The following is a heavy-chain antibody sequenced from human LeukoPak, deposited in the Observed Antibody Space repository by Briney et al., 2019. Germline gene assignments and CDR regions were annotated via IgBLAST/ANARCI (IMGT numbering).Heavy chain of an antibody. V-gene: IGHV3-30*02. CDR3: AKLRAAANYMDV. J-gene: IGHJ6*03. CDR1: GFTFSSYG. D-gene: IGHD6-13*01. CDR2: IRYDGSNK. Sequence: PGGSLRLSCAASGFTFSSYGMHWVRQAPGKGLEWVAFIRYDGSNKYYADSVKGRFAISRDNSKNTLYLQMNSLRAEDTAVYYCAKLRAAANYMDVWGKGTTVTVSS.